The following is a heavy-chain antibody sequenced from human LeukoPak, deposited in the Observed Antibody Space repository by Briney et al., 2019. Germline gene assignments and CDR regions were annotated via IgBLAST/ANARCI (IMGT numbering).Heavy chain of an antibody. CDR1: GYSFGSFG. J-gene: IGHJ4*02. CDR3: ARGGYYGSGSFPDY. V-gene: IGHV1-18*01. Sequence: ASVKVSCKASGYSFGSFGINWVRQAPGRGLGWMGWISAYNGNTNYAQKLQGRVTMTTDTSTSTAYMDLMSLRSDDTAVYYCARGGYYGSGSFPDYWGQGTLVTVSS. D-gene: IGHD3-10*01. CDR2: ISAYNGNT.